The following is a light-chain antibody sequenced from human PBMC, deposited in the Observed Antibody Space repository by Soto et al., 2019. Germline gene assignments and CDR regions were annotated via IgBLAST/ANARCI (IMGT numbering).Light chain of an antibody. Sequence: EIVMTQSPATLSVSPGERVTLPCRASQSVSTHLAWYQQRPGQAPRLLIYGASTRATGVPGRFSGSGSGTEFTLTISSPQSEDFALYFCQQYYDWPPKYTFGQGTKLEIK. J-gene: IGKJ2*01. CDR3: QQYYDWPPKYT. CDR2: GAS. CDR1: QSVSTH. V-gene: IGKV3-15*01.